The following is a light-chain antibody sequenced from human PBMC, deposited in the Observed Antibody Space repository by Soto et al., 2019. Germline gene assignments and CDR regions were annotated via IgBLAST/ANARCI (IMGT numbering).Light chain of an antibody. CDR2: GAS. CDR3: HQHGGSPET. J-gene: IGKJ1*01. Sequence: EIVLTQSPGTLSLSPGERASVSCRASQSVNNNYLAWYQQKPGQAPRLLIFGASRRATGIPDRFIGSGSGTEFILTISRLEPDDFAIYHCHQHGGSPETFGQGTKVDIK. V-gene: IGKV3-20*01. CDR1: QSVNNNY.